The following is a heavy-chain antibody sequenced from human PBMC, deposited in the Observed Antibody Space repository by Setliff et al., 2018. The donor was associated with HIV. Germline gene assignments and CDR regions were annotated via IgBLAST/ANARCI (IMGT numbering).Heavy chain of an antibody. CDR1: GGSIRGTSFY. CDR2: IYYSGHA. Sequence: SETLSLTCSVSGGSIRGTSFYWGWIRQPPGKGLEWIANIYYSGHAYYNPSLESRVTITVDTSKNQFSLKLRSVTATDTTVYYCARLILGELSLFGPYWYFDLWGRGTLVTVSS. D-gene: IGHD3-16*02. J-gene: IGHJ2*01. V-gene: IGHV4-39*01. CDR3: ARLILGELSLFGPYWYFDL.